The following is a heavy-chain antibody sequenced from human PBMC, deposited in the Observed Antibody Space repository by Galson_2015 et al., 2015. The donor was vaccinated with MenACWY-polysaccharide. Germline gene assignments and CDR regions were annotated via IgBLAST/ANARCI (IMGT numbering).Heavy chain of an antibody. V-gene: IGHV3-7*01. J-gene: IGHJ6*02. CDR1: GFTFKNYW. CDR3: ARGYYGMDV. Sequence: LRLSCAVSGFTFKNYWMSWVRQAPGKGLEWVANIKKDGSEKHCVDFVKGRFTISRDNGRSSLYLQMNGLRAEDTAVYYCARGYYGMDVWGQGTTVIVS. CDR2: IKKDGSEK.